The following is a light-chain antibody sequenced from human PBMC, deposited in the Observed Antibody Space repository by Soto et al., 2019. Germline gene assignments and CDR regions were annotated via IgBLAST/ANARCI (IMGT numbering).Light chain of an antibody. V-gene: IGKV3-15*01. CDR3: QHYNSYSEA. J-gene: IGKJ1*01. CDR1: QSVSSN. CDR2: GAS. Sequence: EIVMTQSPATLSVVPGERATLSCRASQSVSSNLAWYQHKPGQAPRVLIYGASTTAPGIPARFSGSGSGTEFTLTISSLQPDDFATYYCQHYNSYSEAFGQGTKVDIK.